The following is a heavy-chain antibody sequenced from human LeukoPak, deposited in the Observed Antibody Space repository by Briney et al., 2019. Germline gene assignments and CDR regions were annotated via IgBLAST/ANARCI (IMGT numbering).Heavy chain of an antibody. D-gene: IGHD1-26*01. Sequence: ASVKVSCKASGYTFTSNGISWVRQAPGQGLEWMGWINTYNANTNYAQKLQDRVTMTTDTSTTTAYMELRSLRSDDTAVYYCARSDGGSYQYYFDYWGQGTLVTVSS. CDR1: GYTFTSNG. V-gene: IGHV1-18*01. J-gene: IGHJ4*02. CDR2: INTYNANT. CDR3: ARSDGGSYQYYFDY.